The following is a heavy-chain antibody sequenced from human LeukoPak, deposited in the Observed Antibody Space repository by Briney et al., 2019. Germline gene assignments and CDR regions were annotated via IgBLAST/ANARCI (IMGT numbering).Heavy chain of an antibody. CDR2: ISYSGST. Sequence: SENLSLTCSVSGASIGSGDYYWNWIRQPPGKGLEWIGYISYSGSTYHNPSLNSRVTISVDTSKNQFSLKLSSVTAADTAVYYCARDKGGGSTWYFDLWGRGTLVTVSS. D-gene: IGHD2-15*01. V-gene: IGHV4-30-4*08. CDR1: GASIGSGDYY. J-gene: IGHJ2*01. CDR3: ARDKGGGSTWYFDL.